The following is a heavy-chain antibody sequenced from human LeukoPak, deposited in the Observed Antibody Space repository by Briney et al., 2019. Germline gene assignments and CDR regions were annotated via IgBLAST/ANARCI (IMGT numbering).Heavy chain of an antibody. D-gene: IGHD4-23*01. V-gene: IGHV4-59*01. Sequence: SETLSLTCTVSGGSIGSYYWSWIRQPPGKGLEWIGYIYYSGSTNYNPSLKSRVTISVDTSKNQFSLKLSSVTAADTAVYYCARGGTVGNAWDYWGQGTLVTVSS. CDR1: GGSIGSYY. J-gene: IGHJ4*02. CDR3: ARGGTVGNAWDY. CDR2: IYYSGST.